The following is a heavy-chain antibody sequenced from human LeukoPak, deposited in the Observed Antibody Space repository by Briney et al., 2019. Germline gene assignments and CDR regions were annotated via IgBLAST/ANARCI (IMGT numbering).Heavy chain of an antibody. CDR3: ARASGLGYSYEIDY. D-gene: IGHD5-18*01. J-gene: IGHJ4*02. Sequence: ASVKVSCKASGYTFTGYYMHWVRQAPGQGLGWMGWINPNSGGTNYAQKFQGRVTMTRDTSISTAYMELSRLRSDDTAVYYCARASGLGYSYEIDYWGQGTLVTVSS. CDR2: INPNSGGT. CDR1: GYTFTGYY. V-gene: IGHV1-2*02.